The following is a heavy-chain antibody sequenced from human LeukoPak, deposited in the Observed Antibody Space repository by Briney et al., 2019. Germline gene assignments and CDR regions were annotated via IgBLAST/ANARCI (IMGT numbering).Heavy chain of an antibody. CDR3: AKGGKWDVTPFDY. D-gene: IGHD1-26*01. V-gene: IGHV3-23*01. Sequence: GRSLRLSCAASGFNFANHAMSWVRQTAGKGLEWVSAISGGGDITYYADSVKGRFTISRDNSKDTLFLQMHSLRPGDTAVYYCAKGGKWDVTPFDYWGQGTLVTVSS. CDR2: ISGGGDIT. J-gene: IGHJ4*02. CDR1: GFNFANHA.